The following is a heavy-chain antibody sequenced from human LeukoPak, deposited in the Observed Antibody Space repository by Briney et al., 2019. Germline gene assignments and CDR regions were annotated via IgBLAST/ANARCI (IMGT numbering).Heavy chain of an antibody. D-gene: IGHD3-10*01. CDR1: GFTVNTFY. Sequence: GGSLRLSCAASGFTVNTFYMSWVRQAPGRGLEWVSVLYTTGVTNYAASVQGRFTISRDTSKNTLFLQMDDLRADDTATYYCARSGPTVLWSKYFDYWGQGALVTVSS. CDR2: LYTTGVT. J-gene: IGHJ4*02. CDR3: ARSGPTVLWSKYFDY. V-gene: IGHV3-66*01.